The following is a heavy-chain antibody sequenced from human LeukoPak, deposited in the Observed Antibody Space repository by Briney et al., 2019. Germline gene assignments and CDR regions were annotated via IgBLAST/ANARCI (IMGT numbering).Heavy chain of an antibody. CDR2: IKQDGSEK. J-gene: IGHJ6*03. D-gene: IGHD2-2*01. Sequence: GGSLRLSCVASGFTFSSSDWMTWVREAPGKGLEWLANIKQDGSEKNSVDFGRGRFTISRDNAKNSLYLQMNSLRAEDTAVYYCARDVRIVVVPAAAGGGYYYYYMDVWDKGTTVTVSS. V-gene: IGHV3-7*01. CDR3: ARDVRIVVVPAAAGGGYYYYYMDV. CDR1: GFTFSSSDW.